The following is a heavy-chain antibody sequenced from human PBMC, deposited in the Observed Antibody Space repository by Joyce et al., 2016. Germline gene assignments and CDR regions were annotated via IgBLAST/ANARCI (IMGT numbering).Heavy chain of an antibody. V-gene: IGHV4-4*02. CDR2: IYHTGNT. CDR1: GASFSSSNW. D-gene: IGHD1-1*01. J-gene: IGHJ4*02. Sequence: QVQLQESGPGLVKPSGTLSLTCSVSGASFSSSNWWTWVRQPPGKGPEGSGEIYHTGNTNDNRSLESRVIMSLDKSKNQFSLTLTSITAADSAVYYCARGDLRDLHSTPGYFKYWGRGTLVAVSS. CDR3: ARGDLRDLHSTPGYFKY.